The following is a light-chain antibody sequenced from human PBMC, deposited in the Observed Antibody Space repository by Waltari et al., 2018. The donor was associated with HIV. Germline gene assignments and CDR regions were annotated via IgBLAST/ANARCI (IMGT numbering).Light chain of an antibody. CDR1: SSDVGAYNS. Sequence: QSALTQPASVSGSLGQSITISCTGTSSDVGAYNSVSWYQQRPGKVPKLLIYEVNSRPSGIDNRFSGSQSGTTASLTISVLQVEDEADYYCSSFTRSNTYVFGSGTKVTVL. CDR2: EVN. V-gene: IGLV2-14*01. CDR3: SSFTRSNTYV. J-gene: IGLJ1*01.